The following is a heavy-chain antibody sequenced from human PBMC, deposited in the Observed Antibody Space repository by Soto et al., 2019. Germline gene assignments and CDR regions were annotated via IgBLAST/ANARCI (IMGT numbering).Heavy chain of an antibody. D-gene: IGHD2-15*01. J-gene: IGHJ1*01. CDR3: AREENCSDGICYPEYSHR. CDR2: VNPSGGST. Sequence: ASVKVSCKASGYIFTAYSMHWVRQAPGQGLEWMGVVNPSGGSTNYAQKFQGRITMTRDTSTSTVYMDLSSLTSEDTAVYYCAREENCSDGICYPEYSHRRG. V-gene: IGHV1-46*01. CDR1: GYIFTAYS.